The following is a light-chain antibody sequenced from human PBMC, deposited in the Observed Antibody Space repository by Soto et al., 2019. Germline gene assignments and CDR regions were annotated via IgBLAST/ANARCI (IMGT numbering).Light chain of an antibody. J-gene: IGKJ5*01. CDR1: QGISNY. Sequence: DIQMTQSPSSLSAPVGDRVTITFRASQGISNYLAWYQQKPGKVPKLLIYAASTLQSGVPSRFSGSGSGTDFTLTISSLQPEDVATYYCQKYNSASTFGQGTRLENK. CDR2: AAS. V-gene: IGKV1-27*01. CDR3: QKYNSAST.